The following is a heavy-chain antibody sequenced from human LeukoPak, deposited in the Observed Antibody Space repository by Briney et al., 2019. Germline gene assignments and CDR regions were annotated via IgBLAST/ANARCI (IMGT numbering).Heavy chain of an antibody. J-gene: IGHJ5*01. CDR3: ARDLWNFYDDSGYNRDFDS. CDR1: GYTFTSYG. CDR2: ISAYNGNT. V-gene: IGHV1-18*01. Sequence: ASVKVSCKASGYTFTSYGISWVRQAPGQGLEWMGWISAYNGNTNYAQKLQGRVTVTTDTSTSTAYMELRSLRSDDTAVYYCARDLWNFYDDSGYNRDFDSWGQGTLVTVSS. D-gene: IGHD3-22*01.